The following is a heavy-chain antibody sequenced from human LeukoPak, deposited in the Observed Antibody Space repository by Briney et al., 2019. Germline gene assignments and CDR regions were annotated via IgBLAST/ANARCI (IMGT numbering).Heavy chain of an antibody. CDR3: TRGDFYVGAQDY. CDR2: INSEGSDT. D-gene: IGHD1-26*01. V-gene: IGHV3-74*01. J-gene: IGHJ4*02. Sequence: TGGSLRLSCAASGFTFSSYWMHWVRQAPGKGLEWVSRINSEGSDTNYADSVKGRFTISRDNAKNTLYLQMNSLRAGDTAVYYCTRGDFYVGAQDYWGQGTLVAVYS. CDR1: GFTFSSYW.